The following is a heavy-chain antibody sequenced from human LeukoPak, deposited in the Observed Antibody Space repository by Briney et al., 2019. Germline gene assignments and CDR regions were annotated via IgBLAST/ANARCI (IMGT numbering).Heavy chain of an antibody. CDR3: ARDYCSSTSCYLWDY. Sequence: GGSLRLSCAASGFTFSSYWMSWVRQAPGKGLEWVANIKQDGSEKYYVDSVKGRFTISRDNAKNSLYLQMNSLRAEDTAVYYCARDYCSSTSCYLWDYWGQGTLVTVSS. J-gene: IGHJ4*02. CDR2: IKQDGSEK. CDR1: GFTFSSYW. D-gene: IGHD2-2*01. V-gene: IGHV3-7*01.